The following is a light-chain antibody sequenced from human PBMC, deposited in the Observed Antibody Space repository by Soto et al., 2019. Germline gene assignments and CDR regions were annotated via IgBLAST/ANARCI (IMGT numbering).Light chain of an antibody. CDR3: QRSYSTPS. CDR1: QSISSY. CDR2: AAY. V-gene: IGKV1-39*01. J-gene: IGKJ4*01. Sequence: DIQMTQSPSSLSASVGHRVTITCRASQSISSYLNWYQQKPGKAPKLLIYAAYSLQGGVPSRFSGSGSGTDFTLPISSLQPEDFATYYCQRSYSTPSFGGGTKVEIK.